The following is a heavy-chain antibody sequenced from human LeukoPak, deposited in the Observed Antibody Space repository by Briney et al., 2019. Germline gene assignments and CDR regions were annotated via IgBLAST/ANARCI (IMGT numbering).Heavy chain of an antibody. CDR2: IYYSGST. CDR1: GYSISSGYY. D-gene: IGHD3-10*01. Sequence: SETLSLTCTVSGYSISSGYYWGWIRQPPGKGLEWIGSIYYSGSTYYNPSLKGRVTISVDTSKNQFSLKLSSVTAADTAVYYCAREVGELLDYYYYYMDVWGKGTTVTVSS. CDR3: AREVGELLDYYYYYMDV. J-gene: IGHJ6*03. V-gene: IGHV4-38-2*02.